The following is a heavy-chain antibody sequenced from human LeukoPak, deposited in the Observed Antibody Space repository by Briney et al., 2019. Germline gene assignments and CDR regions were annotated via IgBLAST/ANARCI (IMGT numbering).Heavy chain of an antibody. Sequence: PGGSLRLSCAASGFTFSSYGMHWLRQAPGKGLEGVAVISYDGSNKYYADSVKGRFTISRDNSKNTLYLQMNSLRAEDTAVYYCAKGDVTGYYYGAFDYWGQGTLVTVSS. CDR1: GFTFSSYG. V-gene: IGHV3-30*18. CDR2: ISYDGSNK. J-gene: IGHJ4*02. D-gene: IGHD3-9*01. CDR3: AKGDVTGYYYGAFDY.